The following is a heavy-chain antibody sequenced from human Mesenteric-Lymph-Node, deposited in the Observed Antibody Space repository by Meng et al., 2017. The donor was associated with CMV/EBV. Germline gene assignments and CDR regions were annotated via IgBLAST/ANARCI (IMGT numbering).Heavy chain of an antibody. J-gene: IGHJ5*01. CDR1: NTAG. V-gene: IGHV6-1*01. Sequence: NTAGWNWIRQTPSRGLEWLGRTYYRSKWYNDFALSVKSRITINPDTSKNQFSLQLNSVTPEDTAMYYCARDTPLLYKSGWYSTWFDSWGQGTLVTVSS. CDR3: ARDTPLLYKSGWYSTWFDS. CDR2: TYYRSKWYN. D-gene: IGHD6-19*01.